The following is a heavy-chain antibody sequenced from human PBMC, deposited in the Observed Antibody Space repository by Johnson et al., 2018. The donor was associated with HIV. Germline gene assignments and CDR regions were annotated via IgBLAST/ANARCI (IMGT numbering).Heavy chain of an antibody. CDR3: ARACRDGYTCDAFDI. CDR2: ISGSGGST. J-gene: IGHJ3*02. V-gene: IGHV3-23*04. Sequence: VQLVESGGGLVQPGGSLRLSCAASGFTFSSYAMSWVRQAPGKGLEWVSAISGSGGSTYYADPVKGRFTISRDNSKNTLFLQMNSLRAEDTAVFYCARACRDGYTCDAFDIWGQGTMVTVSS. D-gene: IGHD5-24*01. CDR1: GFTFSSYA.